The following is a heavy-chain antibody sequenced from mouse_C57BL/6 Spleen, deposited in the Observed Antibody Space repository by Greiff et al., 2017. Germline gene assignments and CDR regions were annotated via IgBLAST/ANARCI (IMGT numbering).Heavy chain of an antibody. CDR2: IYPGGGYT. J-gene: IGHJ2*01. CDR1: GYTFTNYW. CDR3: ARLGGDLYYIDY. Sequence: QVQLQQSGAELVRPGTSVKMSCKASGYTFTNYWIGWAKQRPGHGLAWIGDIYPGGGYTNYNEKFKGKATLTADKSSSTAYSQFSSLTSEDSAILYFARLGGDLYYIDYWGQGTTLTDST. V-gene: IGHV1-63*01. D-gene: IGHD3-3*01.